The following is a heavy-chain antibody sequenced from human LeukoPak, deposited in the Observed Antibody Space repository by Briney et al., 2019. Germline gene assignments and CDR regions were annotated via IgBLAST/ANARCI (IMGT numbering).Heavy chain of an antibody. D-gene: IGHD3-22*01. CDR1: GYTFTGNY. CDR2: INLNSGGT. Sequence: ASVKVSCKASGYTFTGNYMHWVRQAPGQGLEWMGWINLNSGGTNCAQKFQGRVAMTRDTSLSTAYMALSRLESDDTAVYYCAVNYYDSSAYYYEVGDYWGQGTLATVSS. CDR3: AVNYYDSSAYYYEVGDY. V-gene: IGHV1-2*02. J-gene: IGHJ4*02.